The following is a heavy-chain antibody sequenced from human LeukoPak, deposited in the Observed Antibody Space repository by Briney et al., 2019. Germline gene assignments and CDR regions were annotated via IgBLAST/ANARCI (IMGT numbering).Heavy chain of an antibody. CDR3: ARDTDYGDYGVFDY. CDR1: GGAISTYY. CDR2: IYYSGST. D-gene: IGHD4-17*01. J-gene: IGHJ4*02. Sequence: SETLSLTCTASGGAISTYYWSWIRQPPGKGLEWIGYIYYSGSTYYNPSLKSRVTISVDTSKNQFSLKLSSVTAADTAVYYCARDTDYGDYGVFDYWGQGTLVTVSS. V-gene: IGHV4-59*12.